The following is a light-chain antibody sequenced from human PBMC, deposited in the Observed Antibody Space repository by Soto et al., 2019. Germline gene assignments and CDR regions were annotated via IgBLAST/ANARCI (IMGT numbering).Light chain of an antibody. V-gene: IGKV1-12*01. CDR1: QDVFSRSNNKHY. CDR3: QQAYSIPIT. Sequence: IEMTQAPDSPAVSLGERATINCRSTQDVFSRSNNKHYLAWYQQKTGKDPKILIFAASSLQSRVPSSFSGSGSGTDFTLTISNLQPEDFATYDCQQAYSIPITFGQGTRLELK. CDR2: AAS. J-gene: IGKJ5*01.